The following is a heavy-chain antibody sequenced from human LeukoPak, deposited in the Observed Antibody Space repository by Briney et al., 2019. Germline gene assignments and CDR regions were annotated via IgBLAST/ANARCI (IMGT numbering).Heavy chain of an antibody. CDR3: ARPLFTMVRGVIMLHDAFDI. CDR1: GYTFTGYY. D-gene: IGHD3-10*01. Sequence: GPVKVSCKASGYTFTGYYMHWVRQAPGQGLEWMGWINPNSGGTNYAQKFQGRVTMTRDTSISTAYMELSRLRSDDTAVYYCARPLFTMVRGVIMLHDAFDIWGQGTMVTVSS. J-gene: IGHJ3*02. CDR2: INPNSGGT. V-gene: IGHV1-2*02.